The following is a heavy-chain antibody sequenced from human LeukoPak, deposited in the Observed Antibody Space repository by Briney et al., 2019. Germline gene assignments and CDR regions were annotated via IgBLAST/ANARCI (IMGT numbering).Heavy chain of an antibody. CDR2: INPNSGGT. CDR3: ARGNSSSWYRYYYYYYMDV. D-gene: IGHD6-13*01. Sequence: ASVKVSCKTSGYRFTGYYMHWVRQAPGQGLEWMGWINPNSGGTNYAQKFQGRVTMTRDTSISTAYMELSRLRSDDTAVYYCARGNSSSWYRYYYYYYMDVWGKGPRSPSP. J-gene: IGHJ6*03. V-gene: IGHV1-2*02. CDR1: GYRFTGYY.